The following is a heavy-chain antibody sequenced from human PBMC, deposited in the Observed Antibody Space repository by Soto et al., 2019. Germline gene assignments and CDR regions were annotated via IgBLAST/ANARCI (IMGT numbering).Heavy chain of an antibody. CDR1: GYTFTDYD. V-gene: IGHV1-8*01. CDR3: ARGRTGAAF. CDR2: MSPNSGKT. D-gene: IGHD6-25*01. Sequence: QVQLVQSGAEVKKPGASVRVTCKTSGYTFTDYDVSWVRQASGQGLEWMGWMSPNSGKTGYVEKFQGRVTMTANTSLSTAYMELHSLRSEDMAIYFCARGRTGAAFWGQGTLVTVSS. J-gene: IGHJ4*02.